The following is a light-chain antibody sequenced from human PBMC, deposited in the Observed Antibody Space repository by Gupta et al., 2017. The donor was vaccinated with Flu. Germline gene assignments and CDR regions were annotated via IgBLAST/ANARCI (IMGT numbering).Light chain of an antibody. CDR1: RAIDYY. V-gene: IGKV1-16*01. CDR2: AAS. CDR3: QQYSSYPHT. Sequence: GDRVTITCRASRAIDYYLAWFQQKPGKAPESLIYAASRLQSGVPSRISGSGSGTDFTLTISGLQPGDSATYYCQQYSSYPHTFGGGTKMEIK. J-gene: IGKJ4*01.